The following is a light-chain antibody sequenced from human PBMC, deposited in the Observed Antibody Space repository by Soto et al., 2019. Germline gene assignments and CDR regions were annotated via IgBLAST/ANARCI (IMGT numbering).Light chain of an antibody. CDR3: SSYTSSSTPYV. J-gene: IGLJ1*01. CDR2: EVS. V-gene: IGLV2-14*01. CDR1: SSDVGGYNY. Sequence: QSALTQPASVSGSPGQSITISCTGTSSDVGGYNYVSWYQQHPGKAPKLMIYEVSNRPSGVSNRFSGSKSGNTASLTISGLQAEDEADYYCSSYTSSSTPYVFGTGTSHRP.